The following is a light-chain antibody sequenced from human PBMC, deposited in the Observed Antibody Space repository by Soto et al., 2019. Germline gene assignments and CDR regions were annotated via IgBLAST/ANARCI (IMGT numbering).Light chain of an antibody. Sequence: QSVLTHPPSASGTPGQRVTISCSGSSSSIGSNYVYWYQQLPGTAPKLLIYSNNQRPSGVPDRFSGSKSGTSASLAISGLRSEDEADYYCAAWDDSLSGYVFGTGTKVTVL. CDR3: AAWDDSLSGYV. CDR2: SNN. V-gene: IGLV1-47*02. J-gene: IGLJ1*01. CDR1: SSSIGSNY.